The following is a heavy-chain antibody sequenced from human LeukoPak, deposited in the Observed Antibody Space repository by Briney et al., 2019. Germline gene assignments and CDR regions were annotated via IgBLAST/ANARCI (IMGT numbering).Heavy chain of an antibody. V-gene: IGHV1-2*02. CDR1: GYTFTDYY. CDR3: ARGPRGSYYALPDPDY. Sequence: GASVKVSCKVSGYTFTDYYMHWVRQDPGQGLEWMGWINPNSGDTNYAQKFQGRVTMTRDTSISTAYMELSRLRSDDTAVYYCARGPRGSYYALPDPDYWGQGTLVTVSS. D-gene: IGHD1-26*01. CDR2: INPNSGDT. J-gene: IGHJ4*02.